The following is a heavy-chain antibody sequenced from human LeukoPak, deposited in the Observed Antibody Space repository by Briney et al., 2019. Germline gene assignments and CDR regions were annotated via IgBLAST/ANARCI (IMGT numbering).Heavy chain of an antibody. Sequence: GGSLRLSCAASGFTFSGSAMHWVRQASGKGLEWVGRIRSKANSYATAYAASVKGRFTISRDDSKNTAYLQMNSLKTEDTAVYYCTRRVDIAMVEGIDCDYWGQGPLVTVSS. CDR1: GFTFSGSA. CDR3: TRRVDIAMVEGIDCDY. D-gene: IGHD5-18*01. J-gene: IGHJ4*02. V-gene: IGHV3-73*01. CDR2: IRSKANSYAT.